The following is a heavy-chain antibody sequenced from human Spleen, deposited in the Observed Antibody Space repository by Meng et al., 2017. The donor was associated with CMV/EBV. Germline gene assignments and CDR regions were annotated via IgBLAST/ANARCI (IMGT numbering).Heavy chain of an antibody. V-gene: IGHV3-23*01. CDR1: GFILSSYA. J-gene: IGHJ4*02. CDR2: VTGSGGST. D-gene: IGHD5-18*01. Sequence: CAASGFILSSYAMSWVRQAPGKGLEWVSIVTGSGGSTYYADSVKGRFSISRDNSKSTLYLQMNSLRAEDTAVYYCAKLRGHSYGLHDYWGQGTLVTVSS. CDR3: AKLRGHSYGLHDY.